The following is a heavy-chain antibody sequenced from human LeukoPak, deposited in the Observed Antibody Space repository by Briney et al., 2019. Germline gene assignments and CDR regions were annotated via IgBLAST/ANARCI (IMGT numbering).Heavy chain of an antibody. V-gene: IGHV1-46*01. CDR3: AAGAYYYDSSGPYN. CDR2: ISPSGGST. Sequence: ASVKVSCKAFGYTFTGYWMHWVRQAPGQGPEWMGVISPSGGSTIYAQKFKGRVTLTRDMSTSTVYMGLSSLRSEDTAVYYCAAGAYYYDSSGPYNWGQGTLVTVSS. D-gene: IGHD3-22*01. J-gene: IGHJ4*02. CDR1: GYTFTGYW.